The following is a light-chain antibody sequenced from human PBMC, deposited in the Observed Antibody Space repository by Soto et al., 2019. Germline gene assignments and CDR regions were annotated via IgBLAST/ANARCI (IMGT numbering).Light chain of an antibody. V-gene: IGLV4-60*02. CDR1: SGHSSYI. Sequence: QSVLTQSSSASASLGSSVKLTSTLSSGHSSYIIAWHQQQPGKAPRYLMKLEGSGSYNKGSGVPDRFSGSSSGADRYLTISNLQFEDEADYYCETWDSNTRVFGGGTQLTVL. J-gene: IGLJ3*02. CDR2: LEGSGSY. CDR3: ETWDSNTRV.